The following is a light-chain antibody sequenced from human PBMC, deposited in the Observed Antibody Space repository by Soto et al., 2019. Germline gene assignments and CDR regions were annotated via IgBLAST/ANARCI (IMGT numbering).Light chain of an antibody. Sequence: SYELTQPPSVSAAPGQTASITCGGDNFGSKSVHWYQQKAGQAPVLVVYDDSDRPPGIPERLSGSNSGTSATLIISRAEAGDEADYYWQVWDGNSDHWVFGGGTKLTVL. V-gene: IGLV3-21*02. CDR3: QVWDGNSDHWV. J-gene: IGLJ3*02. CDR1: NFGSKS. CDR2: DDS.